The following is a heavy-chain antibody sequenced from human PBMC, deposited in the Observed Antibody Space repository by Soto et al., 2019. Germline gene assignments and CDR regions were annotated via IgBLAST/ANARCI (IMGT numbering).Heavy chain of an antibody. CDR3: ARDPTNYGYHYYYYGMDV. Sequence: GGSLRLSCAASGFTFSSYGMHWVRQAPGKGLEWVAVIWYDGSNKYYADSVKGRFTISRDNSKNTLYLQMNSLRAEDTAVYYCARDPTNYGYHYYYYGMDVWGQGTTVTVSS. CDR1: GFTFSSYG. CDR2: IWYDGSNK. D-gene: IGHD5-18*01. V-gene: IGHV3-33*01. J-gene: IGHJ6*02.